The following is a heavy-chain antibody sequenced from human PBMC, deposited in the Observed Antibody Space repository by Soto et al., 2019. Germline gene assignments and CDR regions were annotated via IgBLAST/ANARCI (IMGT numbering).Heavy chain of an antibody. J-gene: IGHJ4*02. V-gene: IGHV3-7*03. CDR3: ARDTYYYVHNDY. CDR1: GVTFSSYW. D-gene: IGHD3-10*02. Sequence: GGSLRLSCAASGVTFSSYWMSWVRQAPGKGLEWVANIKQDGSEKYYVDSVKGRFTISRDNAKNSLYLQMNSLRAEDTAVYYCARDTYYYVHNDYWGQGTLVTVSS. CDR2: IKQDGSEK.